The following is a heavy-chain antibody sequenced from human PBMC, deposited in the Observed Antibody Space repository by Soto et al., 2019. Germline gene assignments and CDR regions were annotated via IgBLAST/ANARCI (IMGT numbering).Heavy chain of an antibody. Sequence: EVQLVESGGGLVQPGGSLKLSCAASGFAFSDSAIHWVRQASGKGLEWIGRIRGKRGNDGTAYAASVKGRFTICRDDSKTTPELQMMSLKLEDTAVYYCSRRSDWTAVDPLDYWGQGTLVTVSS. V-gene: IGHV3-73*02. D-gene: IGHD5-18*01. CDR3: SRRSDWTAVDPLDY. CDR2: IRGKRGNDGT. J-gene: IGHJ4*02. CDR1: GFAFSDSA.